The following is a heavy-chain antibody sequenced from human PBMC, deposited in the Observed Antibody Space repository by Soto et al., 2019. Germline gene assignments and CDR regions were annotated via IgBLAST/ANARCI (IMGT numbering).Heavy chain of an antibody. V-gene: IGHV1-69*01. Sequence: QVQLVQSGAEVKKPGSSVKVSCKASGGTFSIYTISWVRQAPGQGLEWMGGSANSAQKFQGRLTVTADESTSTVYLELSSLTSDDTAVYYCAREGPPDIARFDLWGQGTLVSVSS. CDR1: GGTFSIYT. CDR3: AREGPPDIARFDL. D-gene: IGHD2-15*01. J-gene: IGHJ5*02. CDR2: GSA.